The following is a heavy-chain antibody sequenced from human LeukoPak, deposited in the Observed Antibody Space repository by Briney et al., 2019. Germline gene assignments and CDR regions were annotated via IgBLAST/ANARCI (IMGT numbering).Heavy chain of an antibody. CDR3: ARDHYYDSSGYIDY. J-gene: IGHJ4*02. V-gene: IGHV3-23*01. Sequence: GGSLRLSCAASGFTFNNYAMSWVRQAPGKGLEWVSGVTGSGGSTYYVNSVKGRFTISRDNSKNTLYLQMNSLRAEDTAVYYCARDHYYDSSGYIDYWGQGTLVTVSS. CDR2: VTGSGGST. D-gene: IGHD3-22*01. CDR1: GFTFNNYA.